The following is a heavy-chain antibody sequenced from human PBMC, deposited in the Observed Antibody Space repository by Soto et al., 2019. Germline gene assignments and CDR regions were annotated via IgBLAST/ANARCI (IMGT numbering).Heavy chain of an antibody. V-gene: IGHV5-10-1*01. CDR3: ARRLGTYYYDRSDYTNSNYGMDV. D-gene: IGHD3-22*01. CDR1: GYNFRNSW. Sequence: GSLRLSCNASGYNFRNSWISWVRQMPGKGLEWMGRIDPSDSYATYNPSLQGHVTISADKSVTTAYLQWSSLKASDTATYYCARRLGTYYYDRSDYTNSNYGMDVWGQGTTVTVYS. CDR2: IDPSDSYA. J-gene: IGHJ6*02.